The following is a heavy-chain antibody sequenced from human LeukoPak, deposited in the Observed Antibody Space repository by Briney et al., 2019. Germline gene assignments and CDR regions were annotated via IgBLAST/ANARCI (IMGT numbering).Heavy chain of an antibody. Sequence: GASVKVSCKASGYTFTSYGISWVRQAPGQGLEWMEWISAYNGNTNYAQKLQGRVTMTTDTSTSTAYMELRSLRSDDTAVYYCATRYCSGGSCPPDYYYYMDVWGKGTTVTVPS. CDR3: ATRYCSGGSCPPDYYYYMDV. CDR2: ISAYNGNT. CDR1: GYTFTSYG. J-gene: IGHJ6*03. V-gene: IGHV1-18*01. D-gene: IGHD2-15*01.